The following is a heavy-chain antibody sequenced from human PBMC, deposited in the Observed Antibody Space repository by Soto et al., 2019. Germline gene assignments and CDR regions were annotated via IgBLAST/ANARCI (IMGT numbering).Heavy chain of an antibody. Sequence: ASVKVSCKASGGTFSSYAISWVRQAPGQGLEWMGGIIPIFGTANYAQKFQGRVTITADESTSTAYMELSSLRSEDTAVYYCARGRSPLRFLGSYGMDVWGQGTTVTVSS. V-gene: IGHV1-69*13. J-gene: IGHJ6*02. CDR3: ARGRSPLRFLGSYGMDV. CDR1: GGTFSSYA. CDR2: IIPIFGTA. D-gene: IGHD3-3*01.